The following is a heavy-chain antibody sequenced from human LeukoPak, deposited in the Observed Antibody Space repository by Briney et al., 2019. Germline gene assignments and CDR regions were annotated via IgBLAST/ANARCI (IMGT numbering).Heavy chain of an antibody. CDR3: ARLLTIYYCMDV. V-gene: IGHV4-30-4*08. Sequence: PSETLSLTCNVSGGSVGRGDYYWSWIRQPPGKGLEWIGYIYYSGSTYYNPSLKSRVTISVDTSKNQFSLKLSSVTAADTAVYYCARLLTIYYCMDVWGKGTTVTVSS. D-gene: IGHD3-3*01. CDR2: IYYSGST. J-gene: IGHJ6*03. CDR1: GGSVGRGDYY.